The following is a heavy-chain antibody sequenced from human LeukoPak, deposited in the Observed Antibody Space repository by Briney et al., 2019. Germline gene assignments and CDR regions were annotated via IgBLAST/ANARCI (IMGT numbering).Heavy chain of an antibody. CDR3: ERRSGIAVAGAFDY. CDR1: GFTFSSYG. V-gene: IGHV3-21*04. CDR2: ISSSSSYI. D-gene: IGHD6-19*01. Sequence: GGSLRLSCAASGFTFSSYGMNWVRQAPGKGLEWVSFISSSSSYIYYADSVKGRFTISRDNSKNTLYLQMNSLRAEDTAVYYCERRSGIAVAGAFDYWGQGTLVTVSS. J-gene: IGHJ4*02.